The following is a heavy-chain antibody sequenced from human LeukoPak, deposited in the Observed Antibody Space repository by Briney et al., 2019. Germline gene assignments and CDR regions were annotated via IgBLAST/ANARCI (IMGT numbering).Heavy chain of an antibody. D-gene: IGHD6-19*01. CDR3: ARAGMRQWLGPPGDAFDI. CDR1: GFTFSSYG. V-gene: IGHV3-30*03. Sequence: GGSLRLSCAASGFTFSSYGMHWVRQAPGEGLEWVAVISYDGSNKYYADSVKGRFTISRDNSKNTLYLQMNSLRAEDTAVYYCARAGMRQWLGPPGDAFDIWGQGTMVTVSS. J-gene: IGHJ3*02. CDR2: ISYDGSNK.